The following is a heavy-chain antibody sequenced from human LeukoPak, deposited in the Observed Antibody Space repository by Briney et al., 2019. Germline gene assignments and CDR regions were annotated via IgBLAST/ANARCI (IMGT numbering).Heavy chain of an antibody. D-gene: IGHD2-15*01. J-gene: IGHJ4*02. V-gene: IGHV4-30-2*01. CDR2: IYHSGST. Sequence: SQTLSLTCAVSGGSISSGGYSWSWIRQPPGKGLEWIGYIYHSGSTYYNPSLKSRVTISVDRSKNQFSLKLSSVTAADTAVYYCARGRGYATYFDYWGQGTLVTVSS. CDR1: GGSISSGGYS. CDR3: ARGRGYATYFDY.